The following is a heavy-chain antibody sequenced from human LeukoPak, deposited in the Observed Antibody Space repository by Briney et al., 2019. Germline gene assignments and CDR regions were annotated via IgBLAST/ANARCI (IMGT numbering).Heavy chain of an antibody. CDR2: INWNGGST. CDR3: ARVQSVIAVAGRIDY. CDR1: GFTFDDYG. Sequence: GGSLRLSCAASGFTFDDYGMSWVRQAPGKGLEWVSGINWNGGSTGYADSVKGRFTIPRDNAKNSLYLQMNSLRAEDTALYYCARVQSVIAVAGRIDYWGQGTLVTVSS. V-gene: IGHV3-20*04. J-gene: IGHJ4*02. D-gene: IGHD6-19*01.